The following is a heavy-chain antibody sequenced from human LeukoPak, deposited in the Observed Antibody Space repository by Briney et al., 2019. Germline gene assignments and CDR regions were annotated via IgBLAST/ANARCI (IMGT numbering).Heavy chain of an antibody. CDR1: GFTFSSYA. V-gene: IGHV3-23*01. Sequence: PGGSLRLSCAASGFTFSSYAMSWVRQAPGKGLEWVSALSGSGGSTYYADSVKGRFTISRDNSKNTLYLQMNSLRAEDTAVYYCAKDPDYYDSSGYFPRDYWGQGTLVTVSS. CDR3: AKDPDYYDSSGYFPRDY. J-gene: IGHJ4*02. D-gene: IGHD3-22*01. CDR2: LSGSGGST.